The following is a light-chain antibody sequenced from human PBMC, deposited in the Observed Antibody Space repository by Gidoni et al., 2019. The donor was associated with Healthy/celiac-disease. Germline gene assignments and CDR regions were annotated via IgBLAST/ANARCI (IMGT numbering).Light chain of an antibody. CDR2: NAS. CDR3: QQYNSYSWT. CDR1: QSISSW. J-gene: IGKJ1*01. V-gene: IGKV1-5*03. Sequence: DIQMPHSPSTLSASVGDRVTISCRASQSISSWLSWYQQKPGNAPKLLIYNASSLESGVPSRFSGSGSGTEFTLTISSLQPDDFATYYCQQYNSYSWTFXQXTKVEIK.